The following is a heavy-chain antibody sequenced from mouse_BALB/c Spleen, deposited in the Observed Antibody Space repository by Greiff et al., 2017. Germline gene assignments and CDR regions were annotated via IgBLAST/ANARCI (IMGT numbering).Heavy chain of an antibody. J-gene: IGHJ3*01. CDR1: GFSLTGYG. Sequence: VNVVESGPGLVAPSQSLSITCTVSGFSLTGYGVNWVRQPPGKGLEWLGMIWGDGSTDYNSALKSRLSISKDNSKSQVFLKMNSLQTDDTARYYCASYGNYVGFAYWGQGTLVTVSA. V-gene: IGHV2-6-7*01. CDR3: ASYGNYVGFAY. CDR2: IWGDGST. D-gene: IGHD2-1*01.